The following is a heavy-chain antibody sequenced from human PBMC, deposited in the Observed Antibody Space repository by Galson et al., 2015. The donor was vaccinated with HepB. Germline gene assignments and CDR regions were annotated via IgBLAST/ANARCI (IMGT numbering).Heavy chain of an antibody. CDR2: ISGRGVTT. CDR1: GFTFSSYW. Sequence: SLRLSCAASGFTFSSYWMSWVRQPPGKGLQWVATISGRGVTTFDADSVKGQFTISRDNSKNTLYLEMNNLRADDTAVYFCAKSKDSGWSYNAFDIWGQGTMVTVSS. J-gene: IGHJ3*02. CDR3: AKSKDSGWSYNAFDI. V-gene: IGHV3-23*01. D-gene: IGHD6-19*01.